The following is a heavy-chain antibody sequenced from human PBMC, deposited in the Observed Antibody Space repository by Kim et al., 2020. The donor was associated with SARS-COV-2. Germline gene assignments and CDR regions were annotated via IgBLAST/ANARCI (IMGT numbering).Heavy chain of an antibody. D-gene: IGHD5-12*01. J-gene: IGHJ4*02. CDR1: GFNFNDYS. V-gene: IGHV3-33*06. CDR2: IWDAGTHE. Sequence: GGSLRLSCAASGFNFNDYSMHWVRQAPGKGLEWVAVIWDAGTHEDYADSVKGRFTISRDNFKNTIYLQMSSLRVDDTAIYFCANSGGYDYLDSWGPGTLVTVSS. CDR3: ANSGGYDYLDS.